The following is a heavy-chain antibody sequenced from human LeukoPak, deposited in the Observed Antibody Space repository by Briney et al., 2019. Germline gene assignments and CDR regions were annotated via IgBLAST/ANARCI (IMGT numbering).Heavy chain of an antibody. Sequence: GASVKVSCKASGYTFTNYGVNWVRQAPGQGLEWMGWISTYNGNTNYAQKLQGRVTMTTDTSTSTAYMELRGLRSDDTAVYYCARGGFGDLLSFFDYWGQGSLVTVSS. CDR3: ARGGFGDLLSFFDY. J-gene: IGHJ4*02. CDR1: GYTFTNYG. CDR2: ISTYNGNT. V-gene: IGHV1-18*01. D-gene: IGHD3-10*01.